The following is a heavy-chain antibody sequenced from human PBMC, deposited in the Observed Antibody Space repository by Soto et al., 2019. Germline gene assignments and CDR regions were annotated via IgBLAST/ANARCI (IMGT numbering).Heavy chain of an antibody. Sequence: GGSLRLSCAASGFTFSNYGMHWVRQAPGKGLEWVAVISDDGVSKYYADSVQGRFTVSRDNSESVVLLQMNSLRPDDTALYFCARAYFFGSRTSYSLYYWGPGTQVTV. J-gene: IGHJ4*02. CDR3: ARAYFFGSRTSYSLYY. V-gene: IGHV3-30*03. CDR2: ISDDGVSK. CDR1: GFTFSNYG. D-gene: IGHD3-10*01.